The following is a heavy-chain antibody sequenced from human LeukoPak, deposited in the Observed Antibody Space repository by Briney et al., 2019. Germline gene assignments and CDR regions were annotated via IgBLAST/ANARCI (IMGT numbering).Heavy chain of an antibody. V-gene: IGHV3-66*01. J-gene: IGHJ3*02. CDR2: IYSGGST. D-gene: IGHD1-26*01. CDR1: GFTVSSNY. CDR3: AREGYGSLGAFDI. Sequence: GGSLRLSCAASGFTVSSNYMSWVRQAPGKGLEWVSVIYSGGSTYYADSVKGRFTISRDNSKNTLYLQMNSLRAEDTAVYYCAREGYGSLGAFDIWGQGTMVTVSS.